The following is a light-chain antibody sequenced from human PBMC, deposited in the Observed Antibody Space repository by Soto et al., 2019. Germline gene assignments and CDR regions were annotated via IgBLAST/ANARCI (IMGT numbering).Light chain of an antibody. CDR2: GAS. CDR1: QSVSIN. J-gene: IGKJ5*01. V-gene: IGKV3-15*01. CDR3: QQYNNWPIT. Sequence: EIVMTQSPATLSVSPGERATLSCRASQSVSINLAWYQQKPGQAPRLLIYGASTRATGIPAGFSGSGSGTEFTLTISSLQSEDFAVYFCQQYNNWPITFGQGTRLEIK.